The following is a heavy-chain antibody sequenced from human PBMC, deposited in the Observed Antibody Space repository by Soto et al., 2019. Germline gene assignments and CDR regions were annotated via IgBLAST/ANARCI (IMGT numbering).Heavy chain of an antibody. J-gene: IGHJ4*02. D-gene: IGHD3-22*01. V-gene: IGHV3-23*01. CDR3: AKEIVAGAYVETSAFDF. CDR2: MDGGGGNR. CDR1: GFTFSSYA. Sequence: EVQLLESGGDLVQPGGSLRLSCAASGFTFSSYAMGWVRQAPGTGLEWVSAMDGGGGNRSLADSVRGRSTISRDNSKNTLYLQMDRLRVEDTARYFCAKEIVAGAYVETSAFDFWGQGTLVTVSS.